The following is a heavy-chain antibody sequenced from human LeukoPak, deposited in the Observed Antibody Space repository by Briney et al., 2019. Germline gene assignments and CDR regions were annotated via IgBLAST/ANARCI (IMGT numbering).Heavy chain of an antibody. D-gene: IGHD3-16*02. CDR2: IRYDGSNK. Sequence: GGSLRLSCAASGFTFSGYGIHWVRQAPGKGLEWVAFIRYDGSNKYYADSVKGRFTISRDNAKNSLYLQMNSLRAEDTALYYCARDQDDYVWGSYRTYYFDYWGQGTLVTVSS. V-gene: IGHV3-30*02. CDR1: GFTFSGYG. CDR3: ARDQDDYVWGSYRTYYFDY. J-gene: IGHJ4*02.